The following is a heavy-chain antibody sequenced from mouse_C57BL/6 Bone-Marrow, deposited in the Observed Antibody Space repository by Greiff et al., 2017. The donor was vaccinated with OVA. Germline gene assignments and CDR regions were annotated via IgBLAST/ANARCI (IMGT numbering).Heavy chain of an antibody. D-gene: IGHD2-3*01. Sequence: VQLQQPGAELVRPGSSVKLSCKASGYTFTSYWMDWVKQRPGQGLEWIGNIYPSDSETHYNQKFKDKATLTVDKSSSTAYMQLSSLTSEDSAVYYCARWDGYWYFDVWGTGTTVTGSS. CDR1: GYTFTSYW. J-gene: IGHJ1*03. CDR2: IYPSDSET. CDR3: ARWDGYWYFDV. V-gene: IGHV1-61*01.